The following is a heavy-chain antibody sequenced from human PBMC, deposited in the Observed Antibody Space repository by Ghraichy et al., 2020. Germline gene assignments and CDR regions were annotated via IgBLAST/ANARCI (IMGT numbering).Heavy chain of an antibody. CDR1: GFTFSSYS. J-gene: IGHJ6*02. D-gene: IGHD2-8*01. V-gene: IGHV3-48*02. CDR3: ARERNCTNGVCYVYYYYGMDV. CDR2: ISSSSSTI. Sequence: GGSLRLSCAASGFTFSSYSMNWVRQAPGKGLEWVSYISSSSSTIYYADSVKGRFTISRDNAKNSLYLQMNSLRDEDTAVYYCARERNCTNGVCYVYYYYGMDVWGQGTTVTVSS.